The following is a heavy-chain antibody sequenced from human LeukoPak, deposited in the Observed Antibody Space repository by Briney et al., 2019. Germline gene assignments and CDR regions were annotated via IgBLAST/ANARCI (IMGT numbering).Heavy chain of an antibody. Sequence: SETLSLTCTVSGGSISSDYWSWIRQPPGKGPEWIGYIYYSGSTNYNPSLKSRVTISVDTSKNQFSLKLNSVTAADTAVYYCARGAGWYHYWGQGTLVTVSS. J-gene: IGHJ4*02. CDR3: ARGAGWYHY. CDR2: IYYSGST. V-gene: IGHV4-59*01. CDR1: GGSISSDY. D-gene: IGHD6-19*01.